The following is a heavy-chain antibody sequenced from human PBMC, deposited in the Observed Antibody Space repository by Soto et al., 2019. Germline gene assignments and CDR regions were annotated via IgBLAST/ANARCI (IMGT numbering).Heavy chain of an antibody. D-gene: IGHD2-21*02. Sequence: QVQLVESGGGVVQPGRSLRLSCAASGFTFSSYGMHWVRQAPGKGLEWVAVISYDGSNKYYADSVKGRFTISRDNSKNTLYLQMNSLSAEDTAVYYWAKDIGGDYGLMDVWGQGTTVTVSS. CDR3: AKDIGGDYGLMDV. CDR1: GFTFSSYG. CDR2: ISYDGSNK. J-gene: IGHJ6*02. V-gene: IGHV3-30*18.